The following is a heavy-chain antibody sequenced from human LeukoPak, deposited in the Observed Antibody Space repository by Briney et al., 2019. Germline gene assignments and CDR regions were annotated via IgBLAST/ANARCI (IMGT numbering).Heavy chain of an antibody. J-gene: IGHJ6*02. Sequence: SETLSLTCTVSGGSISSYDWSWIRQPARKGLEWIGRSYTSGSSSYNPSLKSRVIMSVDTYKYQFSLKLNSVTAADTAVYYCARDQGGLRYGMDDWGQGTTVTVSS. CDR2: SYTSGSS. CDR1: GGSISSYD. V-gene: IGHV4-4*07. CDR3: ARDQGGLRYGMDD.